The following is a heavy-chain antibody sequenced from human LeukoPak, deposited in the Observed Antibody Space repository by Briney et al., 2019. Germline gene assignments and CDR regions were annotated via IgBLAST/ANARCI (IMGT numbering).Heavy chain of an antibody. D-gene: IGHD6-19*01. Sequence: SETLSLTCAVYRGSFSGYYWSWIRQPPGKGLEWIGEINHSGSTNYNPSLKSRVTISVDTSKNQFSLKLSSVTAADTAVYYCARDIAVAGSDYWGQGTLVTVSS. CDR3: ARDIAVAGSDY. J-gene: IGHJ4*02. CDR1: RGSFSGYY. V-gene: IGHV4-34*01. CDR2: INHSGST.